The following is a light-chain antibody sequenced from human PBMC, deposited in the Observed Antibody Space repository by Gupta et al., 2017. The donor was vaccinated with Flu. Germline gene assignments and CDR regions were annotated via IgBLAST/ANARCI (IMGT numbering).Light chain of an antibody. CDR2: KDN. J-gene: IGLJ2*01. CDR1: ELPRQY. V-gene: IGLV3-25*01. CDR3: QSLYSSGSVI. Sequence: SYELTQPPSVSVSPGQTAKITCSGDELPRQYVFWYQRKTGQAPRLVISKDNERPSGIPERFSGSSSGTTVTLTIGGVQAEDEADYYCQSLYSSGSVIFGAGTKLTVL.